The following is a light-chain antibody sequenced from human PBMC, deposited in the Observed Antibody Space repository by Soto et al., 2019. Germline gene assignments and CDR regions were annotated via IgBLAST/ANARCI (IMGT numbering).Light chain of an antibody. CDR1: ALAKHI. J-gene: IGLJ2*01. CDR2: KDS. Sequence: SYELTQPPSMSVSPGQTARITCSGDALAKHIAYWYQQKPGQAPVLVIYKDSERPSGIPERFSGSTSGTTVTLTISGVQAEDEADYYCQSADSSGSDRVFGGGTKLTVL. CDR3: QSADSSGSDRV. V-gene: IGLV3-25*03.